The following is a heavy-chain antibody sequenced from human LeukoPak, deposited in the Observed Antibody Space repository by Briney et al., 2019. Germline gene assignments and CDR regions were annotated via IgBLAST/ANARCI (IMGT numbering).Heavy chain of an antibody. V-gene: IGHV3-66*01. D-gene: IGHD5-18*01. CDR3: ARGLGYSYGLYHFDY. Sequence: HPGGSLRLSCVASGFTVSSNYMSWVRQAPGKGLEWVSVIYSGGSTYYADSVKGRFTISRDNSKKTLYLQMNSLRAEDTAVYYCARGLGYSYGLYHFDYWGQGTLVTVSS. J-gene: IGHJ4*02. CDR1: GFTVSSNY. CDR2: IYSGGST.